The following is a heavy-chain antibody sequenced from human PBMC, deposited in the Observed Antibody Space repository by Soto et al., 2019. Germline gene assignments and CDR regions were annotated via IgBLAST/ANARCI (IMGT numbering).Heavy chain of an antibody. CDR1: GGSISSTNW. D-gene: IGHD5-12*01. CDR3: ARAGTGGYSGYDVVRSCWFDP. J-gene: IGHJ5*02. V-gene: IGHV4-4*02. CDR2: IYHSGST. Sequence: QVQLQESGPGLVKPSGTLSLTCAVSGGSISSTNWWGWVSQPPGKGLEWIGEIYHSGSTNYNTSLISRATISVDKSKNQFSLNLSSVAAADTAVYYCARAGTGGYSGYDVVRSCWFDPCGQGTLVTVSS.